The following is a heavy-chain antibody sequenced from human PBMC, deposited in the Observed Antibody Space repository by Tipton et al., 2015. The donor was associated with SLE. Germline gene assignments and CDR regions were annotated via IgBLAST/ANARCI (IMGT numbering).Heavy chain of an antibody. Sequence: TLSLTCTVSDASMNYYYWTWIRQTPGKGLEWIGYIHYSGSTNCAPSLKSRVTISVDTSKNQFSLNLRSVTAADTAVYYCARDVVYWYFDVWGRGTLVTVSS. CDR3: ARDVVYWYFDV. CDR2: IHYSGST. J-gene: IGHJ2*01. V-gene: IGHV4-59*01. CDR1: DASMNYYY.